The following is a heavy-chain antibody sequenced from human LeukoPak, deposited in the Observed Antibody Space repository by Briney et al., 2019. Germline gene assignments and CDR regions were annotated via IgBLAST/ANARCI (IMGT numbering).Heavy chain of an antibody. CDR2: INRDGSGK. J-gene: IGHJ4*02. D-gene: IGHD6-6*01. Sequence: GGSLRLSCVLSGFTFSTYWMTWVRQAPGQGLEWVANINRDGSGKYYVDSVKGRFTISRDNAKNSLSLRLDSLRTEDTAVYYCARLGAAPDYWGQGALVTVSS. CDR3: ARLGAAPDY. V-gene: IGHV3-7*01. CDR1: GFTFSTYW.